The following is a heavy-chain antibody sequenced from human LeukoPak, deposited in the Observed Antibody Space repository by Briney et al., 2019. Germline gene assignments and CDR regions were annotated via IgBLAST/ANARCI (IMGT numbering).Heavy chain of an antibody. CDR3: ARGHFCSDNRCYASWYFDL. J-gene: IGHJ2*01. Sequence: SETLSLTCTVSGGSISSSSYYWGWIRQPPGKGLEWIGSIYYSGSTYYNPSLKSRVTISVDTSKNQFSLKLSSVTAADTAVYYCARGHFCSDNRCYASWYFDLWGRGTLVTVSS. V-gene: IGHV4-39*07. CDR1: GGSISSSSYY. CDR2: IYYSGST. D-gene: IGHD2-2*01.